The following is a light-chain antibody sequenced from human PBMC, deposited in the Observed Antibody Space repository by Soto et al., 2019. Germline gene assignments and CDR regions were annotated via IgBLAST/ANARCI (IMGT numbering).Light chain of an antibody. CDR1: QSVSTN. CDR3: QHLNNWPSYT. J-gene: IGKJ2*01. V-gene: IGKV3-15*01. CDR2: GES. Sequence: EIVLTQSPATLSVSPGERATLSCKASQSVSTNLAWYQQKPGQAPRLLIYGESTRDTGVPARFSGSGSGTEFTLTISSLQPEDFAIYYCQHLNNWPSYTFGQGTKVDIK.